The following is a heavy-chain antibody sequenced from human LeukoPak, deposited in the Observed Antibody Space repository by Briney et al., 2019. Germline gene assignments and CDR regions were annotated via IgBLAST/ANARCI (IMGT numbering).Heavy chain of an antibody. CDR1: GFTFSNYA. D-gene: IGHD4-11*01. J-gene: IGHJ4*02. CDR2: ISSDGGNE. CDR3: ARGEYSNYDY. V-gene: IGHV3-30*04. Sequence: GGSLRLSCAASGFTFSNYAMHWVRQAPGKGLEWVIVISSDGGNEYYADSVKGRFSISRDNSKNTLYLQMNSLRAEDTAVYYCARGEYSNYDYWGQGTLVTVSS.